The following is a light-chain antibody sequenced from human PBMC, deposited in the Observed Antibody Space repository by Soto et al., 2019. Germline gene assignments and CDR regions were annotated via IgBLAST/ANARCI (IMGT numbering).Light chain of an antibody. J-gene: IGKJ5*01. V-gene: IGKV1-39*01. Sequence: DIQMTQSPSSLSASVGDRVTITCRASQSISSYLNWYQQKPGKAPKLLIYAESSLQTGVPSRFSGSGSGTDFTLTISSLQPEDFATYYCQQSYSTRITVCQGTRLEIK. CDR1: QSISSY. CDR3: QQSYSTRIT. CDR2: AES.